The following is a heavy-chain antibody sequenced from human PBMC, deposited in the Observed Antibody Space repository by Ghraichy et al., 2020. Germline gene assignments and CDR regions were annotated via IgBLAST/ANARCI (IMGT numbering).Heavy chain of an antibody. V-gene: IGHV3-7*03. Sequence: GGSLRLSCAASGLTFSSHWMSWVRQAPGKGLEWVANIKQDGSETYYVDSVKGRFTISRDNAKNSLYLQMNSLRAEDTAIYYCARGGDYWGQGTLVTVSS. CDR3: ARGGDY. J-gene: IGHJ4*02. CDR2: IKQDGSET. CDR1: GLTFSSHW.